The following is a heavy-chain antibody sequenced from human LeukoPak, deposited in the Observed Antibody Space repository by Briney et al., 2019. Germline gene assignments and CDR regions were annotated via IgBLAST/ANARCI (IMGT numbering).Heavy chain of an antibody. V-gene: IGHV3-21*01. CDR3: ARTLSGYSYGLYGFDY. CDR2: ISSSSSYI. J-gene: IGHJ4*02. Sequence: GGSLRLSCAASGFTFSSYSMNWVRQAPGKGLEWVSSISSSSSYIYYADSVKGRFTISRDNAKNSLYLHMNSLRAEDTAVYYSARTLSGYSYGLYGFDYWGQGTLVTVSS. CDR1: GFTFSSYS. D-gene: IGHD5-18*01.